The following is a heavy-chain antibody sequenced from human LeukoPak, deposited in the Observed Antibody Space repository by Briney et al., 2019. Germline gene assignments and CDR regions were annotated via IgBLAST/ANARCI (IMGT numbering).Heavy chain of an antibody. CDR2: INPSGGST. D-gene: IGHD3-9*01. CDR1: GYTFTSYY. J-gene: IGHJ4*02. Sequence: ASVKVSCKASGYTFTSYYMHWVRQAPGQGLEWMGIINPSGGSTSYAQKFQGRVTMTRNTSISTAYMELSSLRSEDTAVYYCARARRNDILTDYWGQGTLVTVSS. CDR3: ARARRNDILTDY. V-gene: IGHV1-46*01.